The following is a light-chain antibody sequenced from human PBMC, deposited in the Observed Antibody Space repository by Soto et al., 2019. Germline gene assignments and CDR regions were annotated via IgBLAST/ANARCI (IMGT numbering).Light chain of an antibody. CDR3: QQRSNWPLT. CDR1: QSVSSY. Sequence: EIVLTQSPATLSLSPGERGTLSCRASQSVSSYLAWYQQKPGQAPRLLIYAASNRATGIPARFSGSGSGTDFTLTISSLEPEDFAVYYCQQRSNWPLTFGGGTKVEIK. V-gene: IGKV3-11*01. CDR2: AAS. J-gene: IGKJ4*01.